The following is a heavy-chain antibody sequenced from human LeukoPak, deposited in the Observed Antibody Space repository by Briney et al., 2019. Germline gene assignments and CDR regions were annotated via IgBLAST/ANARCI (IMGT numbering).Heavy chain of an antibody. CDR3: AKGAYVVGGALGY. Sequence: GGSLRLSCAASGFTFSTYAMNWVRQAPGKGLEWVAGITGGGANTYYADSLKGRFTISRDDSKYALYLQMNSLRAEDTAVYYCAKGAYVVGGALGYWGQGTLVTVSS. V-gene: IGHV3-23*01. J-gene: IGHJ4*02. CDR2: ITGGGANT. D-gene: IGHD2-21*01. CDR1: GFTFSTYA.